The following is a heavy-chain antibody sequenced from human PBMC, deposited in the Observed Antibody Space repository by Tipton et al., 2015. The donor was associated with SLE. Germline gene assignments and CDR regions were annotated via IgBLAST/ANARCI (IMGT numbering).Heavy chain of an antibody. CDR3: ASPDIVVAPAALGWFDP. CDR2: ISYDGSNK. J-gene: IGHJ5*02. V-gene: IGHV3-30*04. CDR1: GFTFSSYA. Sequence: SLRLSCAASGFTFSSYAMHWVRQAPGKGLEWVAVISYDGSNKYYADSVKGRFTISRDNSKNTLYLQMNSLRAEDTAVYYCASPDIVVAPAALGWFDPWGQGTLVTVSS. D-gene: IGHD2-2*01.